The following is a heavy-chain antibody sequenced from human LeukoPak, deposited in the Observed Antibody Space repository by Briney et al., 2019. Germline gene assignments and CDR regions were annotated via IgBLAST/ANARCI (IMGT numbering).Heavy chain of an antibody. CDR3: ACGSSTAYVDH. CDR1: GGSMSDYY. V-gene: IGHV4-4*09. CDR2: IQHTGCT. D-gene: IGHD2-2*01. J-gene: IGHJ4*02. Sequence: SETLSLTCTVSGGSMSDYYWHWIRQPPGKGPEWIGYIQHTGCTNYNRSLKSRVTISVDTSKNQFSLKLSSVTAADTAVYFCACGSSTAYVDHWGQGTLVTASS.